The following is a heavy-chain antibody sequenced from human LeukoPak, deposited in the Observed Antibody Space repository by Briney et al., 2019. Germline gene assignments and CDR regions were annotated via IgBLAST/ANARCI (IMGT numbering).Heavy chain of an antibody. J-gene: IGHJ4*02. V-gene: IGHV4-59*01. CDR3: ASAVLEDDFWSGYPPFDY. D-gene: IGHD3-3*01. CDR2: IYYSGST. CDR1: GGSISSYY. Sequence: PSETLSLTCTVSGGSISSYYWSWIRQPPGKGLEWIGYIYYSGSTNYNPSLKSRVTISVDTSKNQFSLKLSSVTAADTAVYYCASAVLEDDFWSGYPPFDYWGQGTLVTVSS.